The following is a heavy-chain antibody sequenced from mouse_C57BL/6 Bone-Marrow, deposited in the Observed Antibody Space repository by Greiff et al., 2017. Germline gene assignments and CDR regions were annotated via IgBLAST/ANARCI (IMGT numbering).Heavy chain of an antibody. J-gene: IGHJ4*01. V-gene: IGHV1-81*01. CDR1: GYTFTSYG. Sequence: QVQLKESGAELARPGASVKLSCKASGYTFTSYGISWVKQRTGQGLEWIGEIYPRSGNTAYNEKFKGKATLTADKSSSTAYMVLRSLTSVYSAIYIGASPSIYSFMDDWGQGTSVTVSS. CDR2: IYPRSGNT. D-gene: IGHD1-1*01. CDR3: ASPSIYSFMDD.